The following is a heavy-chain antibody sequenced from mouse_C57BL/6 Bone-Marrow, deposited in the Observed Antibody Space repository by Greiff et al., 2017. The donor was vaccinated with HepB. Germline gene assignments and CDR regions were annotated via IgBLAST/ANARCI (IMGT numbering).Heavy chain of an antibody. CDR1: GYTFTSYG. J-gene: IGHJ1*03. V-gene: IGHV1-58*01. Sequence: VQLQQSGAELVRPGSSVKMSCKTSGYTFTSYGINWVKQRHGQGLEWIGYIYIGNGYTEYNEKFKGKANLTSETSSSTAYMQLSSLTSEDSAIYFCAKAQTGTVGYWYFDVWGTGTTVTVSS. CDR2: IYIGNGYT. CDR3: AKAQTGTVGYWYFDV. D-gene: IGHD4-1*01.